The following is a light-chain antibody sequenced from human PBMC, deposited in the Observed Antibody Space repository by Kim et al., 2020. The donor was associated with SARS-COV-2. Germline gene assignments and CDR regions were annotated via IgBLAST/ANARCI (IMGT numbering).Light chain of an antibody. CDR3: AAWDDSLNGRV. V-gene: IGLV1-44*01. J-gene: IGLJ3*02. Sequence: GQSVTISCSGSISTIGINTVNWYQQRPGTAPKLLIYSNNQRPSGVPDRVSGSKSGTSASLAISGLQSEDEADYYCAAWDDSLNGRVFGGGTKLTVL. CDR2: SNN. CDR1: ISTIGINT.